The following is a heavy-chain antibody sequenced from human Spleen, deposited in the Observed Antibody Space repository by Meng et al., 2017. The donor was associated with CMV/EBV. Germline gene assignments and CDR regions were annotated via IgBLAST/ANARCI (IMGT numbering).Heavy chain of an antibody. J-gene: IGHJ6*02. D-gene: IGHD2-2*01. CDR2: VSYDGSSK. Sequence: GESLKISCAASGFTFSYYAMHWVRQAPGKGLEWVAVVSYDGSSKYYVDSVKGRFTISRDNAKNSLYLQMNSLRAEDTAVYYCARAPIVVVPFYGMDVWGQGTTVTVSS. CDR3: ARAPIVVVPFYGMDV. CDR1: GFTFSYYA. V-gene: IGHV3-30*04.